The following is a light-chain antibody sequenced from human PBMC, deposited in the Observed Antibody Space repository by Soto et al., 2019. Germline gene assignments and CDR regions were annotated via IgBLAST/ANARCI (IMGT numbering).Light chain of an antibody. CDR2: EVS. V-gene: IGLV2-8*01. CDR1: SSDVGGYNY. Sequence: QSVLTQPPSASGSPGQSVTISCTGTSSDVGGYNYVSWYQQHPGKAPKVLIYEVSQRPSGVPDRFSGSKSGNTASLTVSGLQTEDEGDYYCSSYGGSNKRYVFGTGTKVTVL. J-gene: IGLJ1*01. CDR3: SSYGGSNKRYV.